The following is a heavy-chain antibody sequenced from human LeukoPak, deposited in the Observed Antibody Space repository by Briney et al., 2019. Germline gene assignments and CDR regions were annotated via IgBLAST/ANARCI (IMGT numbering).Heavy chain of an antibody. CDR3: AKAWSGYFIGLYDI. CDR1: GLTFSSYA. J-gene: IGHJ3*02. D-gene: IGHD3-3*01. CDR2: ISGSGGST. Sequence: PGGSLRLSCAASGLTFSSYAMSWVRQAPGKGLEWVSAISGSGGSTYYADSVKGRFTISRDNSKNTLYLQMNSLRVEDTAVYYCAKAWSGYFIGLYDIWGQGTMVTVSS. V-gene: IGHV3-23*01.